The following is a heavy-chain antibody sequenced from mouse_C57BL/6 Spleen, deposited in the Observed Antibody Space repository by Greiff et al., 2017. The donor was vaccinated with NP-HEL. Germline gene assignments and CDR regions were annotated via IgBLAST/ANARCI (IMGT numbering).Heavy chain of an antibody. J-gene: IGHJ4*01. Sequence: EVQLQQSGPELVKPGASVKIPCKASGYTFTDYNMDWVKQSHGKSLEWIGDINPNNGGTIYNQKFKGKATLTVDKSSSTAYMELRSLTSEDTAVYYCASGCDDDGLYYYAMDYWGQGTAVTVSS. CDR2: INPNNGGT. V-gene: IGHV1-18*01. D-gene: IGHD2-4*01. CDR3: ASGCDDDGLYYYAMDY. CDR1: GYTFTDYN.